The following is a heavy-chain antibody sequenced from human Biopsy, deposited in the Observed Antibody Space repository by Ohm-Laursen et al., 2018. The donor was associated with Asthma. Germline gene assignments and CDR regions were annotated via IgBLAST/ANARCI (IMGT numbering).Heavy chain of an antibody. V-gene: IGHV4-31*03. D-gene: IGHD3-9*01. J-gene: IGHJ6*02. Sequence: TLSLTCSVSGGSLSSGGYYWSWIRQHPGKGLEWIGYIYYSGSTYYNPSLKSRVTISVDTSKNQFSLKLSSVTAADTAVYYCARVPHYDILTGFTLRYYYGMDVWGQGTTVTVSS. CDR3: ARVPHYDILTGFTLRYYYGMDV. CDR1: GGSLSSGGYY. CDR2: IYYSGST.